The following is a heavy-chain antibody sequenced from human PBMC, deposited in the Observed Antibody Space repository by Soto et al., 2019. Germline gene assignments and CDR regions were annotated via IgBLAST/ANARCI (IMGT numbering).Heavy chain of an antibody. CDR2: IKQDGSEK. V-gene: IGHV3-7*01. CDR1: SFPFNSYW. J-gene: IGHJ4*02. Sequence: GGSLRLSCAASSFPFNSYWMSWVRQAPWKGLEWVANIKQDGSEKYYVDSVKGRFTISRDNAKNSLYLQMNSLRAEDTAAYYCARALTYYYDIDYWGQGTLVTVSS. CDR3: ARALTYYYDIDY. D-gene: IGHD3-22*01.